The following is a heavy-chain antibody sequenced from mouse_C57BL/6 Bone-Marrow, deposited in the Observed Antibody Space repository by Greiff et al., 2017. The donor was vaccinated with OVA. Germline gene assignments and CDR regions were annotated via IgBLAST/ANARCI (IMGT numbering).Heavy chain of an antibody. CDR1: GYTFTSYW. CDR2: IDPSDSET. J-gene: IGHJ2*01. CDR3: ARAHAPWGDYFDY. V-gene: IGHV1-52*01. Sequence: VQLQQPGAELVRPGSSVKLSCKASGYTFTSYWMHWVKQRPIQGLEWIGNIDPSDSETHYNQKFKDKATLTVDKSSSTAYMQLSSLTSEDSAVYYCARAHAPWGDYFDYWGKGTTLTVSS.